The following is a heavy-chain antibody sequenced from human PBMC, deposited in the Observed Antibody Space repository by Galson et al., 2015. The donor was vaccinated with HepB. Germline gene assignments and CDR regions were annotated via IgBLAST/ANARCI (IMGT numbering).Heavy chain of an antibody. CDR2: IGGSPTTI. CDR3: ARASTGWDT. Sequence: SLRLSCAASGFTFSSHSMKWVRQAPGKGLEWVAHIGGSPTTIYYADSVKGRFTISRDNAKNSLFLQMNSLRVDDTAVYYCARASTGWDTWGQGTLVTVSS. V-gene: IGHV3-48*01. CDR1: GFTFSSHS. D-gene: IGHD5/OR15-5a*01. J-gene: IGHJ5*02.